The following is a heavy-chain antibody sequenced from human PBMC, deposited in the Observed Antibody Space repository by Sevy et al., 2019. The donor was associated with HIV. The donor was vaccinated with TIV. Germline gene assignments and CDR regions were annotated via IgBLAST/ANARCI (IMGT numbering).Heavy chain of an antibody. CDR1: GFTFSSYA. CDR3: AKDSHIVGATTFDY. Sequence: GGSLRLSCAASGFTFSSYAMSWVRQAPGKGLEWVSVISGSGGSTYYADSVKGRFTISRDNSKNTLYLQTNSLRAEDTAVYYCAKDSHIVGATTFDYWGQGTLVTVSS. V-gene: IGHV3-23*01. J-gene: IGHJ4*02. CDR2: ISGSGGST. D-gene: IGHD1-26*01.